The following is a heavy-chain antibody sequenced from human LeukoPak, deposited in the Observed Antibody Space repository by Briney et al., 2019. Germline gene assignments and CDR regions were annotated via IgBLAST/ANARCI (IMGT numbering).Heavy chain of an antibody. CDR3: ARIPKQQPAHHSNAFDI. CDR1: GGTFSSYA. V-gene: IGHV1-69*04. D-gene: IGHD6-13*01. Sequence: ASVKVSCKASGGTFSSYAISWVRQAPGQGLEWMGRIIPILGIANYAQKFQGRVTITADKSTSTAYMELSSLRSEDTAVYYCARIPKQQPAHHSNAFDIWGQGTMVTVSS. J-gene: IGHJ3*02. CDR2: IIPILGIA.